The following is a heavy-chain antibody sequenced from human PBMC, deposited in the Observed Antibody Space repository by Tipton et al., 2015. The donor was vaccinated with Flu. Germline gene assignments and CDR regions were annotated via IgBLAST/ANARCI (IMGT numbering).Heavy chain of an antibody. Sequence: TLSLTCTVSGGSISSGSYYWSWIRQPAGKGLEWIGRIYHSGSTYYNPSLKSRVTISVDTSKNQFSLKLSSVTAADTAVYYCAGSMITFGGVIVTPFDPWGQGTLVTVSS. V-gene: IGHV4-61*02. J-gene: IGHJ5*02. CDR3: AGSMITFGGVIVTPFDP. CDR2: IYHSGST. CDR1: GGSISSGSYY. D-gene: IGHD3-16*02.